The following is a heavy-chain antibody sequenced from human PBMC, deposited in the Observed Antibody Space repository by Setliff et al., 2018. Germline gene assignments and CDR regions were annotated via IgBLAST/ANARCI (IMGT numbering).Heavy chain of an antibody. CDR2: IYPGDSDT. CDR3: AGGSYRYEVVIDY. D-gene: IGHD3-16*02. J-gene: IGHJ4*02. CDR1: GYSFASYW. V-gene: IGHV5-51*01. Sequence: GESLKISCKGSGYSFASYWIGWVRQMPGKGLEWMGIIYPGDSDTRYSPSFQGQVTISADKSISTAYLQWSSLKASDTAMYYCAGGSYRYEVVIDYWGQGTLVTVSS.